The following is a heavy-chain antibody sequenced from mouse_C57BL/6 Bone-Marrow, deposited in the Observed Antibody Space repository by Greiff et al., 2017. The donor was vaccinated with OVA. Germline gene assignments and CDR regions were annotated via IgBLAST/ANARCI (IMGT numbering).Heavy chain of an antibody. CDR3: ARYGNYGWLAY. Sequence: QLQLHQSGAELVRPGTSVKMSCNASGYTFTNYWIGWAKQRPGHGLEWIGDHYPGGGDTNYNEKFNGKVKLTADQSSSTAYMQFSSLTSEDSAIYYCARYGNYGWLAYWGKGNLVNDSA. CDR2: HYPGGGDT. D-gene: IGHD2-1*01. CDR1: GYTFTNYW. J-gene: IGHJ3*01. V-gene: IGHV1-63*01.